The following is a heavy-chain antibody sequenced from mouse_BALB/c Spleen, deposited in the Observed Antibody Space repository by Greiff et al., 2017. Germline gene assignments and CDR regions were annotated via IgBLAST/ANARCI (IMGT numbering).Heavy chain of an antibody. Sequence: EVKLMESGPGLVKPSQSLSLTCSVTGYSITSGYYWNWIRQFPGNKLEWMGYISYDGSNNYNPSLKNRISITRDTSKNQFFLKLNSVTTEDTATYYCASLRPFAYWGQGTLVTVSA. CDR3: ASLRPFAY. J-gene: IGHJ3*01. CDR2: ISYDGSN. D-gene: IGHD1-2*01. V-gene: IGHV3-6*02. CDR1: GYSITSGYY.